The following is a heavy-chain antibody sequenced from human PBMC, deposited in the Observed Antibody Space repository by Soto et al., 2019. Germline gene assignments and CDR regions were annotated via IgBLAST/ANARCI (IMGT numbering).Heavy chain of an antibody. CDR3: ARDPVGVTHFDY. CDR1: GGSFSGYY. D-gene: IGHD1-26*01. Sequence: SETLSLTCGVYGGSFSGYYWTWIRQPPGTGLEWIGEINYSGSTNYNPSLKSRITISIDTSKNQFSLKLSSVTAADTAIYYCARDPVGVTHFDYWGQGAPVTVSS. V-gene: IGHV4-34*01. CDR2: INYSGST. J-gene: IGHJ4*02.